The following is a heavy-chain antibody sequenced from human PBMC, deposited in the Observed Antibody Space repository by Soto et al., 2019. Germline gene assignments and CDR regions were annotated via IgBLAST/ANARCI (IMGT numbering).Heavy chain of an antibody. CDR1: GFTFSSYG. CDR2: ISYDGSNK. V-gene: IGHV3-30*18. CDR3: AKDRQWFGELLSPFDY. Sequence: GGSLRLSCAASGFTFSSYGMHWVRQAPGKGLEWVAVISYDGSNKYYADSVKGRFTISRDNSKNTLYLQMNSLRAEDTAVYYCAKDRQWFGELLSPFDYWGQGTLVTVSS. D-gene: IGHD3-10*01. J-gene: IGHJ4*02.